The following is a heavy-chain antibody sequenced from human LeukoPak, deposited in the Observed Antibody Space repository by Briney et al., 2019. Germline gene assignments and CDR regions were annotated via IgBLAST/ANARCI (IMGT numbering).Heavy chain of an antibody. V-gene: IGHV3-30-3*02. Sequence: GGSLRLSCAASGFTFSSYAMHWVRQAPGKGLEWVAVISYDGSNKYYADSVKGRFTISRDNSKNTLSLQMNSLRAEDTAVYYCVKSWGSTRPYYNYMAVWGKGNSVTVSS. CDR2: ISYDGSNK. CDR1: GFTFSSYA. CDR3: VKSWGSTRPYYNYMAV. J-gene: IGHJ6*03. D-gene: IGHD1-26*01.